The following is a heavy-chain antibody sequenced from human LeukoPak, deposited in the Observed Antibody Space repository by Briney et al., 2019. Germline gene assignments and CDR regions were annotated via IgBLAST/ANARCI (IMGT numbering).Heavy chain of an antibody. J-gene: IGHJ4*02. Sequence: SETLSLTCAVYGGSFSGYYWSWIRQPPGKGLERIGEINHSGSTNYNPSLKSRVTISVDTSTNQFSLKLSSVTAADTAVYYCARLTYYYGSGSYYEHFDYWGQGTLVTVSS. CDR2: INHSGST. V-gene: IGHV4-34*01. CDR3: ARLTYYYGSGSYYEHFDY. CDR1: GGSFSGYY. D-gene: IGHD3-10*01.